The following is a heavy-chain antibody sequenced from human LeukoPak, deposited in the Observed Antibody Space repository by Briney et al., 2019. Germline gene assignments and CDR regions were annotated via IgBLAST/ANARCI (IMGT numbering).Heavy chain of an antibody. CDR3: ARGPYSSNWYVDY. Sequence: GGSLRLSCAASGFTLGSHWMHWVRQAPGKGLVWVTRISSDGSSTRYADPVKGRFTISRDNAKNSLYLQMNSLRAEDTAVYYCARGPYSSNWYVDYWGQGTLVTVAS. CDR2: ISSDGSST. V-gene: IGHV3-74*01. CDR1: GFTLGSHW. J-gene: IGHJ4*02. D-gene: IGHD6-13*01.